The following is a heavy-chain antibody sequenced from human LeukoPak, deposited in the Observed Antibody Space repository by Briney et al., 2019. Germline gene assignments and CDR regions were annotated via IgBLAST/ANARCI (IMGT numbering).Heavy chain of an antibody. CDR2: IYYSGST. D-gene: IGHD1-1*01. CDR3: ARGRYNRFNGVD. Sequence: PSETLSLTCTVSGGSISSGGYYWSWIRQHPGKGLEWIGYIYYSGSTYYNPSLKSRVTISVDTSKNQFSLKLSSVTAADTAVYYCARGRYNRFNGVDWGQGTLVTVSS. CDR1: GGSISSGGYY. J-gene: IGHJ4*02. V-gene: IGHV4-31*03.